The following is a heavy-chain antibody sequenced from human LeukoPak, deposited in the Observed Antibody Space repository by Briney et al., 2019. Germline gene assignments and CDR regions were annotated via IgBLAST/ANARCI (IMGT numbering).Heavy chain of an antibody. V-gene: IGHV3-33*01. CDR2: IWYDGSNK. J-gene: IGHJ6*02. CDR1: GFTFSSHG. Sequence: GGSLRLSCVASGFTFSSHGMHFVRQAPGKGLEWVAVIWYDGSNKYYADSVKGRFTVSRDNSKNTQFLQMNNLRADDTAVYYCARDLSGVYGMDVWGQGTTVTVSS. CDR3: ARDLSGVYGMDV. D-gene: IGHD3-10*01.